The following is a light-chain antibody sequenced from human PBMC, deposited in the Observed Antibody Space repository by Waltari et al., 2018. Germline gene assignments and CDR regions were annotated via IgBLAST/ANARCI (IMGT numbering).Light chain of an antibody. CDR2: EVI. CDR1: SSDVGFYTL. Sequence: QSALTQPASVSGSPGPSITISCTGTSSDVGFYTLVSWYHQNPDKAPKLLVYEVIERPSGVSDRFSGSNSGNTASLTISGLQAEDEADYYCCSYVGRNIWVFGGGTKVTVL. CDR3: CSYVGRNIWV. J-gene: IGLJ3*02. V-gene: IGLV2-23*02.